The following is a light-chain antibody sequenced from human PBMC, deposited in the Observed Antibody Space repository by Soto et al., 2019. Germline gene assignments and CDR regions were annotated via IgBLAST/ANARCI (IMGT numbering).Light chain of an antibody. V-gene: IGLV2-11*01. CDR2: SVT. Sequence: QSALTQPRSVSGSPGQSVTISCSGTSSDVGGYNAVAWYQQKPGEAPKLLIYSVTNRPSGVPDRFSGSKSGNTASLTISGLQGEDEADYYCCSYAGSHINYVFGGGTKV. CDR3: CSYAGSHINYV. J-gene: IGLJ1*01. CDR1: SSDVGGYNA.